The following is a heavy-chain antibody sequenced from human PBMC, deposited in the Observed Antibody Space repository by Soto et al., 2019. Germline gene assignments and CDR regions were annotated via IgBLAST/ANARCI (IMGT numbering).Heavy chain of an antibody. V-gene: IGHV4-31*03. J-gene: IGHJ4*02. CDR3: ARGYYGSGSFFQAYYDY. Sequence: TLSLTCTVSGGSSSNSGNCWGWIRQSPGKGLEWIGYIYPRGSTSYSPSLRSRLSISVDTSQNQFSLRLNSVTAADTAVYYCARGYYGSGSFFQAYYDYWGQGTLVTVSS. D-gene: IGHD3-10*01. CDR1: GGSSSNSGNC. CDR2: IYPRGST.